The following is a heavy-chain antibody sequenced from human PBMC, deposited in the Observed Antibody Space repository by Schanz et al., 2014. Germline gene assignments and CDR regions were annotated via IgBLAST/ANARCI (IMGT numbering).Heavy chain of an antibody. CDR1: GGTFSSST. CDR2: INAHTGNT. Sequence: QVQLVQSGAEVKKPGSSVKVSCKASGGTFSSSTLTWVRQAPGQGLEWMGRINAHTGNTQYAQKFQGRVNMTRDTSTSTVYMELSSLRSEDTAVYYCARDGEAAAGCDYWGQGTLVTVSS. D-gene: IGHD6-13*01. J-gene: IGHJ4*02. CDR3: ARDGEAAAGCDY. V-gene: IGHV1-69*08.